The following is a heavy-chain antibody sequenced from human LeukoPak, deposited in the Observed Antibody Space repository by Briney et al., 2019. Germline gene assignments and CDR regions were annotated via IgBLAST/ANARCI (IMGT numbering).Heavy chain of an antibody. CDR2: ISAYNGNT. Sequence: ASVKVSCKASGYTFTSYGISWVRQAPGQGLEGMGWISAYNGNTNYAQKLQGRVTMTTDTSTSTAYMELRSLRSDDTAVYYCARTPPVAHYFDYWGQGTLVTVSS. J-gene: IGHJ4*02. CDR1: GYTFTSYG. CDR3: ARTPPVAHYFDY. V-gene: IGHV1-18*01. D-gene: IGHD2-21*01.